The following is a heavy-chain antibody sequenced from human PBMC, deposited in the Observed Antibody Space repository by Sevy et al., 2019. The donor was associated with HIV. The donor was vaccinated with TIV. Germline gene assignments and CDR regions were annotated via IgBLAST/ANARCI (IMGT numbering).Heavy chain of an antibody. J-gene: IGHJ6*04. CDR1: GFTFSSYS. CDR3: ARDWAPAATTQPTGFV. V-gene: IGHV3-21*01. CDR2: ISSSSSYI. Sequence: GGSLRLSCAASGFTFSSYSMNWVRQAPGKGLEWVSSISSSSSYIYYSDSVKGRFTISRDNAKNSLYLQMNSLRAEDTAVYYCARDWAPAATTQPTGFVWGNGTTVTVSS. D-gene: IGHD2-2*01.